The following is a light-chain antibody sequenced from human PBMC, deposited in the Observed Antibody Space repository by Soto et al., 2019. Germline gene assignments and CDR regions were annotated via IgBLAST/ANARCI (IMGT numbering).Light chain of an antibody. CDR1: QGISSY. CDR2: GAS. Sequence: DIQLTQSPSFLSASVGDRVTITCRASQGISSYLAWYQQKPGKAPKLLINGASTLQSGVPSRCSVSGSGTEFTLAINSLQPEDSGTYDYQELNSYWYTFGTGTKVEI. V-gene: IGKV1-9*01. J-gene: IGKJ2*01. CDR3: QELNSYWYT.